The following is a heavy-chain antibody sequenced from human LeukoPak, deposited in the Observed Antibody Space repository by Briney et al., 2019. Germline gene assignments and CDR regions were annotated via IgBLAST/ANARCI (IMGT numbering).Heavy chain of an antibody. CDR2: INPSSGET. CDR1: GYTFTDYY. J-gene: IGHJ4*02. CDR3: ARDRDYSNTERGFDY. D-gene: IGHD4-11*01. Sequence: ASMKVSCKTSGYTFTDYYIHWVRQAPGQGLEWMGWINPSSGETNSAQKFRGRVTMTGGTSISTAYMELSRVTSDDTAVYYCARDRDYSNTERGFDYWGQGTLVTVSS. V-gene: IGHV1-2*02.